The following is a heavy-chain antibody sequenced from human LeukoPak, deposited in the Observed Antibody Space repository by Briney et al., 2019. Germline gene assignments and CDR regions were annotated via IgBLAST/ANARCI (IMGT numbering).Heavy chain of an antibody. V-gene: IGHV1-18*01. J-gene: IGHJ5*02. D-gene: IGHD2-2*01. CDR2: ISAYNGNT. Sequence: ASVKVSCKASGYTFTSYAMNWVRQAPGQGLEWMGWISAYNGNTNYAQNLQGRVTMTTDTSTRSAYMELRSLRSDDTAVYYCARSGDIVVVGNWFDPWGQGTLVTVSS. CDR1: GYTFTSYA. CDR3: ARSGDIVVVGNWFDP.